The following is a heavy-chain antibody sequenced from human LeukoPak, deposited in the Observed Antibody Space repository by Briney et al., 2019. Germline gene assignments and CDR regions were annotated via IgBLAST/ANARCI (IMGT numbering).Heavy chain of an antibody. J-gene: IGHJ4*02. Sequence: PSQTLSLTCTVSGGSISSGGYYWSWIRQHPGKGLEWIGYIYYSGSTYYNPSLKSRVTISVDTSKNQFPLKLSSVTAADTAVYYCARAPSTVVTADYFDYWGQGTLVTVSS. CDR3: ARAPSTVVTADYFDY. V-gene: IGHV4-31*03. CDR2: IYYSGST. CDR1: GGSISSGGYY. D-gene: IGHD4-23*01.